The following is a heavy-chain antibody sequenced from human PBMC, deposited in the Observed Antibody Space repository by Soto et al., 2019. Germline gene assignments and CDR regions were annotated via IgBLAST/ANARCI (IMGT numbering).Heavy chain of an antibody. J-gene: IGHJ4*02. CDR1: GGSFSEYY. D-gene: IGHD3-9*01. Sequence: SETLSLTCGVYGGSFSEYYWSWIRQPPGKGLEWIAEINHSGSTYYNPSLKSRVTISVDTSKNQFSLKLSSVTGADTAPYFCARGRIMAQSSLHFDSWGQGTLVTVSS. V-gene: IGHV4-34*01. CDR2: INHSGST. CDR3: ARGRIMAQSSLHFDS.